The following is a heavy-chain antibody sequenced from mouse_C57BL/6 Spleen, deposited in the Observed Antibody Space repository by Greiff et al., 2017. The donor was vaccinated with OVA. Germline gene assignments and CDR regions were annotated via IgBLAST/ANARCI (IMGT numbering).Heavy chain of an antibody. J-gene: IGHJ4*01. CDR2: IRSKSNNYAT. D-gene: IGHD2-5*01. Sequence: EAAGGLVQPKGSLKLSCAASGFSFNTYAMNWVRQAPGKGLEWVARIRSKSNNYATYYADSVKDRFTISRDDSESMLYLQMNNLKTKDTAMYYCVSSYYSNDDYYAMDYWGQGTSVTVSS. CDR1: GFSFNTYA. V-gene: IGHV10-1*01. CDR3: VSSYYSNDDYYAMDY.